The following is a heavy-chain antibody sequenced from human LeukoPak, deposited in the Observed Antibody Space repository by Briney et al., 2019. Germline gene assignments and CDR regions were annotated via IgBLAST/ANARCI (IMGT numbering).Heavy chain of an antibody. D-gene: IGHD2-15*01. CDR1: GFTFSGYG. CDR3: AKVMPPGRIRFYSYYMDV. CDR2: IRYDGSNE. J-gene: IGHJ6*03. Sequence: TGGSLRLSCAASGFTFSGYGMHWVRQAPGKGLEWVAFIRYDGSNEYYADSVKGRFTISRDKSKNTLSLRMNGLRVEDTAVYYCAKVMPPGRIRFYSYYMDVWGKGTTVTVS. V-gene: IGHV3-30*02.